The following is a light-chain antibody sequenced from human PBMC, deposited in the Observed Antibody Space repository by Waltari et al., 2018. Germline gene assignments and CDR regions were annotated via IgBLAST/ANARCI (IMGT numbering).Light chain of an antibody. CDR1: QGVSSN. V-gene: IGKV3-15*01. Sequence: EIVLTQSPATLSVCPGERATLSCSASQGVSSNLAWYPQKPGQAPRLLIYGASTRATGIPARFSGSGSGTEFTLTISSLQSEDFAVYYCQQYNNWPPITFGQGTRLEIK. CDR2: GAS. CDR3: QQYNNWPPIT. J-gene: IGKJ5*01.